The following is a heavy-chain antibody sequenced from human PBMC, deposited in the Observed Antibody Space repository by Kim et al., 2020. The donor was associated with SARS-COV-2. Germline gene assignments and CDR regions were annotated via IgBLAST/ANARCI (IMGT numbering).Heavy chain of an antibody. CDR2: ISYDGSNK. J-gene: IGHJ5*02. D-gene: IGHD3-10*01. CDR3: AKTMVRGVIPNNWFDP. Sequence: GGSLRLSCAASGFTFSSYGMHWVRQAPGKGLEWVAVISYDGSNKYYADSVKGRFTISRDNSKNTLYLQMNSLRAEDTAVYYCAKTMVRGVIPNNWFDPWGQGTLVTVSS. V-gene: IGHV3-30*18. CDR1: GFTFSSYG.